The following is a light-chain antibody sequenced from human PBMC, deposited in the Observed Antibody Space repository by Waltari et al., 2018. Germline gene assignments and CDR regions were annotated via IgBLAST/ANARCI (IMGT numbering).Light chain of an antibody. V-gene: IGKV1-5*03. Sequence: EIQMTQSPSTLYASGGDSVTITCRTSQSISSWLAWYQQKPVKAPKLLIYKASSLESGVPSRFSGSGSGTEFTLTISSLQPDDFATYYCQQYNSYPFTFGPGTKVDIK. J-gene: IGKJ3*01. CDR3: QQYNSYPFT. CDR1: QSISSW. CDR2: KAS.